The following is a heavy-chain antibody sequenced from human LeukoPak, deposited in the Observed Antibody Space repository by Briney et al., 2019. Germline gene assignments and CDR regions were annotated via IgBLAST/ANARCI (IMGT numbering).Heavy chain of an antibody. J-gene: IGHJ6*02. CDR3: ARDIMITFGGVIATNYGMDV. CDR2: ISAYNGNT. V-gene: IGHV1-18*01. D-gene: IGHD3-16*02. Sequence: ASVKVSCKASGYTFTSYGISWVRPAPGQGLEWMGWISAYNGNTNYAQKLQGRVTMTTDTSTSTAYMELRSLRSDDTAVYYCARDIMITFGGVIATNYGMDVWGQGTTVTVSS. CDR1: GYTFTSYG.